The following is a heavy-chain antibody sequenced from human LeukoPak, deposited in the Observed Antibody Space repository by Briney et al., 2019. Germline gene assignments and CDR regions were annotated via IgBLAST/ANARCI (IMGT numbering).Heavy chain of an antibody. J-gene: IGHJ3*02. CDR1: GYSISSGYY. CDR2: IYHSGST. CDR3: ARPIYDYVWGIQSAFDI. D-gene: IGHD3-16*01. V-gene: IGHV4-38-2*01. Sequence: PSETLSLTCAVSGYSISSGYYWGWIRQPPGKGLEWIGSIYHSGSTYYNPSPKSRVTISVDTSKNQFSLKLSSVTAADTAVYYCARPIYDYVWGIQSAFDIWGQGTMVTVSS.